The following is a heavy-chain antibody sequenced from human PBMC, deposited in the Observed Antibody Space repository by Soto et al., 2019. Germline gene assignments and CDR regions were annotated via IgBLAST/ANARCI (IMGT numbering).Heavy chain of an antibody. J-gene: IGHJ6*02. CDR3: VQSRCGGDCLQSYSSHSYYGLDV. CDR1: GLSLSTTGVG. Sequence: QITLKESGPTLVKPPQTLTLTCTFSGLSLSTTGVGVGWIRQPPGKALEWLALIYWDDDKRYSPSLKSRLTITKHTSKYQVVLTMTNMDPVDTATYYCVQSRCGGDCLQSYSSHSYYGLDVWGQGTTVTVSS. V-gene: IGHV2-5*02. CDR2: IYWDDDK. D-gene: IGHD2-21*02.